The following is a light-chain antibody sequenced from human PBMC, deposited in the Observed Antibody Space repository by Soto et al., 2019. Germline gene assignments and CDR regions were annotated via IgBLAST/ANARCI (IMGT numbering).Light chain of an antibody. Sequence: EIVLTQSPATLSLSPGERATLSCRASQSVSSYLAWYQQKPGQAPRLLIYDASNRATGIPARFRGSGSGTDFTLTISSLEPEDFAVYYCQQRSIWPTFGGGTKVEIK. J-gene: IGKJ4*01. CDR3: QQRSIWPT. CDR1: QSVSSY. CDR2: DAS. V-gene: IGKV3-11*01.